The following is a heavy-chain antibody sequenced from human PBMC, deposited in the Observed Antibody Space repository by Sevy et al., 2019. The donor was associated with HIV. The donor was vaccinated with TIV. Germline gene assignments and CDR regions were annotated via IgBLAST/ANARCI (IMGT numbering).Heavy chain of an antibody. D-gene: IGHD3-16*02. CDR1: GGSISSSTYF. Sequence: SETLSLTCAVSGGSISSSTYFWGWIRQPPGKGLEWIGGIYYRGSTYSHPSLKSRVTISVDTSKNQFSLKLSSVTAADTAVYYCARLGAYYDYVWGTYRPGSFDSWGQGTLVTVSS. J-gene: IGHJ4*02. V-gene: IGHV4-39*01. CDR2: IYYRGST. CDR3: ARLGAYYDYVWGTYRPGSFDS.